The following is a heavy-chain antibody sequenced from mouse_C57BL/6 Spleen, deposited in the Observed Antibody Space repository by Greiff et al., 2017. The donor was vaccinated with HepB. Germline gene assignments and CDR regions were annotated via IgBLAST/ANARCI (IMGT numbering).Heavy chain of an antibody. J-gene: IGHJ2*01. CDR1: GYTFTSYW. V-gene: IGHV1-69*01. CDR2: IDPSDSYT. Sequence: QVQLQQSGAELVMPGASVKLSCKASGYTFTSYWMHWVKQRPGQGLEWIGEIDPSDSYTNYNQKFKGKSTLTVDKSSSTAYMQLSSLTSEDSAVYYCARSDYSNYGVSFDYWGQGTTLTVSS. CDR3: ARSDYSNYGVSFDY. D-gene: IGHD2-5*01.